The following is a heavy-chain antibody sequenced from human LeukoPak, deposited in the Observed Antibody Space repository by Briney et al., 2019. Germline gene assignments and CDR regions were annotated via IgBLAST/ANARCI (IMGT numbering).Heavy chain of an antibody. CDR3: ARGQAAAGMEGDY. J-gene: IGHJ4*02. CDR1: GYTFTSYY. Sequence: ASVKVSCKASGYTFTSYYIHWVRQAPGQGLEWMGIINPSSGTTNYAQKFQGRVTMTRDTSTSTVYMELSSLRSEDTAVYYCARGQAAAGMEGDYWGQGTLVTVSS. D-gene: IGHD6-13*01. CDR2: INPSSGTT. V-gene: IGHV1-46*01.